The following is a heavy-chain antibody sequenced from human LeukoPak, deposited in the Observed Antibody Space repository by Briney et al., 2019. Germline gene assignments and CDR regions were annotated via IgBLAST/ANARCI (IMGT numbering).Heavy chain of an antibody. V-gene: IGHV4-39*07. CDR1: GDSINSSGYY. CDR3: ARDRPPLDY. J-gene: IGHJ4*02. Sequence: PSETLSLTCTVSGDSINSSGYYWGWLRQPPGKGLEWIGSIYYSGSTYYNPSLKSRVTISVDTSKNQFSLKLSSVTAADTAVYYCARDRPPLDYWGQGTLVTVSS. CDR2: IYYSGST.